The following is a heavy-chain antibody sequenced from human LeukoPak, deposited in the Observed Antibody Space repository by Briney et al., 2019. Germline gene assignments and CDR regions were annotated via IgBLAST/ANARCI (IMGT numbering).Heavy chain of an antibody. CDR3: ARGRSNYYGMDV. D-gene: IGHD1-26*01. CDR2: IYYNGNT. Sequence: SETLSLTCSVSDGSINSYYWNRIRRPPGKGLEWIGYIYYNGNTNYSPSLKSRVTMSVDTSKNLFSLKVSSVTAADTAVYYCARGRSNYYGMDVWGQGTTVTVSS. CDR1: DGSINSYY. V-gene: IGHV4-59*01. J-gene: IGHJ6*02.